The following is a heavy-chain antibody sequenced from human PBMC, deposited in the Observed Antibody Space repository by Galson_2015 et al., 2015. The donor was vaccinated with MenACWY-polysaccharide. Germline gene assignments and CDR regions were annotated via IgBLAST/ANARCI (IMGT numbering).Heavy chain of an antibody. V-gene: IGHV3-74*01. Sequence: SLRLSCAASGFTFSSHWMHWVRQAPGKGLVWVSRLNSDGSSTSYADSVKGRFTISRDNAKNTLYLQMNSLSAEDTAVYYCARAPTKGEFPLSGWYIDSWGQGSPVTVSS. J-gene: IGHJ4*02. CDR1: GFTFSSHW. CDR2: LNSDGSST. D-gene: IGHD3-16*01. CDR3: ARAPTKGEFPLSGWYIDS.